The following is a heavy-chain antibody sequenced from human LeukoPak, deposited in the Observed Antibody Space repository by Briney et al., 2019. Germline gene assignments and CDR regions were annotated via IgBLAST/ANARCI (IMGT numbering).Heavy chain of an antibody. V-gene: IGHV3-23*01. D-gene: IGHD3-22*01. J-gene: IGHJ4*02. CDR3: ARGPGSSGYWDY. CDR2: ISGSGGST. CDR1: GFTFSSYA. Sequence: GGSLRLSCVASGFTFSSYAMSWVRQAPGKGLEWVSAISGSGGSTYYADSVKGRFTISRDNSKNTLYLQMNSLRAEDTAVYYCARGPGSSGYWDYWGQGTLVTVSS.